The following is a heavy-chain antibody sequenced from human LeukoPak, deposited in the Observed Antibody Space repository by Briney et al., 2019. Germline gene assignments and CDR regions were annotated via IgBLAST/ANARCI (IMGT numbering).Heavy chain of an antibody. V-gene: IGHV3-7*03. Sequence: GGSLRLSCAASGFTFNNYWMSWVRQAPGKGLEWVANIKQDGSEKYYVDSVKGRFTISRDNAKDSLYLQMNSLRAEDTAVYYCARSIGYCSGGSCYGGGLDYWGQGTLVTVSS. J-gene: IGHJ4*02. CDR1: GFTFNNYW. CDR2: IKQDGSEK. CDR3: ARSIGYCSGGSCYGGGLDY. D-gene: IGHD2-15*01.